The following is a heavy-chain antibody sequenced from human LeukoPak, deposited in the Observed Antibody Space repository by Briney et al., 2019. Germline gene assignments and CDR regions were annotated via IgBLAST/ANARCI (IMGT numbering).Heavy chain of an antibody. CDR2: IYTSGST. CDR1: GGSISSYY. Sequence: ASETLSLTCTVSGGSISSYYWSWVRQPAGKGLEWIGRIYTSGSTNYNPSLKSRVTMSVDTSKSQFSLKLSSVTAADTGVYHCARGPMILPAARAYSYYMDVWGKGTTVTVSS. J-gene: IGHJ6*03. V-gene: IGHV4-4*07. D-gene: IGHD2-2*01. CDR3: ARGPMILPAARAYSYYMDV.